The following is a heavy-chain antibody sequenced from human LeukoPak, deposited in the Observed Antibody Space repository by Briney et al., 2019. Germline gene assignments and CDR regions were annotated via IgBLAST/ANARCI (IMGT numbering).Heavy chain of an antibody. J-gene: IGHJ4*02. CDR3: ARVTYGSGTYGAFDY. V-gene: IGHV1-46*01. Sequence: ASVKVSCKASRYTFTSYYMHWVRQAPGQGLEWMGIVNPSGGSTSYAQKFQGRVTMTRDMSTSTDYMELSSLRSEDTAVYYRARVTYGSGTYGAFDYWGQGTLVTVSS. D-gene: IGHD3-10*01. CDR2: VNPSGGST. CDR1: RYTFTSYY.